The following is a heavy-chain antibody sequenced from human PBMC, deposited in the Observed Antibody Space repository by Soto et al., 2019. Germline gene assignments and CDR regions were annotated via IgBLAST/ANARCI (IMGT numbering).Heavy chain of an antibody. V-gene: IGHV1-8*01. J-gene: IGHJ4*02. CDR2: MNPNSGNT. CDR1: GYTFTSYD. CDR3: ARRSLSIAALAFDY. D-gene: IGHD6-6*01. Sequence: ASVKVSCKASGYTFTSYDINWVRQATGQGLEWMGWMNPNSGNTGYAQKFQGRVTMTRNTSISTAYMELSSLRSEDTAVYYCARRSLSIAALAFDYWGQGTLVTVSS.